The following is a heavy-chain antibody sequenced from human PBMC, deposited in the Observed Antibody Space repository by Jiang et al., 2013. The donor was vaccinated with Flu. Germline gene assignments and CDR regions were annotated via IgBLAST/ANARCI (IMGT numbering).Heavy chain of an antibody. J-gene: IGHJ4*02. V-gene: IGHV2-5*01. CDR2: DDK. CDR3: AHRPASTGTFDY. Sequence: DDKRYSPSLKSRLTITKDTSKNQVVLSMTNMDPVDTGTYFCAHRPASTGTFDYWGQGTLVTVSS. D-gene: IGHD1-1*01.